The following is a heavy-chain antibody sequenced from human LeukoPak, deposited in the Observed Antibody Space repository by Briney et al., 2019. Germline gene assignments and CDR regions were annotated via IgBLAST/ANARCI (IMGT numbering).Heavy chain of an antibody. V-gene: IGHV3-43*02. J-gene: IGHJ5*02. Sequence: GGSLRLSCAASGFTFDDYAMHWVRQAPGTGLEWVSLISGDGGSTYYADSVKGRFTISRDNSKNSLYLQMNSLRTEDTALYYCAKARSPKGSWNDGGVNWFDPWGQGTLVTVSS. CDR1: GFTFDDYA. D-gene: IGHD1-1*01. CDR2: ISGDGGST. CDR3: AKARSPKGSWNDGGVNWFDP.